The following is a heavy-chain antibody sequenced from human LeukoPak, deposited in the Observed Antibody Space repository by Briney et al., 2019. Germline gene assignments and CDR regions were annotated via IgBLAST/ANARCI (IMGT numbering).Heavy chain of an antibody. J-gene: IGHJ4*02. D-gene: IGHD3-10*01. Sequence: GGSLRLSCAASGFTFSSYWVSWVRQAPGKGLEWVANIKQDGSEKYYVDSVKGRFTISRDNAKNSLYLQMNSLRAEDTAVYYCATADFGVVENYWGQGTLVTVSS. CDR1: GFTFSSYW. CDR2: IKQDGSEK. V-gene: IGHV3-7*01. CDR3: ATADFGVVENY.